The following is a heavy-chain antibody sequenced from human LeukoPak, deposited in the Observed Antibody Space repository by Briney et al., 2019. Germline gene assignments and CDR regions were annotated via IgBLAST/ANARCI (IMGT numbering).Heavy chain of an antibody. J-gene: IGHJ4*02. CDR1: GGSISSSSYY. Sequence: SETLSLTCTVSGGSISSSSYYWGWIRQPPGKGLEWIGSIYYSGSTYYNPSLKSRVTISVDTSKNQFSLKLSSVTAADTAVYYCARLAYYDSSGYPFDYWGQGTLVTVSS. CDR3: ARLAYYDSSGYPFDY. D-gene: IGHD3-22*01. V-gene: IGHV4-39*01. CDR2: IYYSGST.